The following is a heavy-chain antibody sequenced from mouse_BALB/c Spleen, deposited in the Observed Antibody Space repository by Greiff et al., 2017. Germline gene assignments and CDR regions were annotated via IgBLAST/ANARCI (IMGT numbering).Heavy chain of an antibody. CDR1: GYAFTNYL. J-gene: IGHJ4*01. CDR2: INPGSGGT. CDR3: ARHYYGYDYAMDY. Sequence: QVQLQQSGAELVRPGTSVKVSCKASGYAFTNYLIEWVKQRPGQGLEWIGVINPGSGGTNHNEKFKGKATLTADKSSSTAYMQLSSLTSDDSAVYFCARHYYGYDYAMDYWGQGTSVTVSS. D-gene: IGHD1-2*01. V-gene: IGHV1-54*01.